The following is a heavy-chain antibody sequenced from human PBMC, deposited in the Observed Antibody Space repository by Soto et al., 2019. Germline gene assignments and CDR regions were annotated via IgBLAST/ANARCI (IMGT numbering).Heavy chain of an antibody. CDR1: DDSFTDYF. Sequence: SETLSLTCVVYDDSFTDYFWTWIRLSPGKRLEWIGEINDIGRTNYNPSLKSRVSISVDTSKNQVSLKLNSVTAADTAVYYCARVRVMGATNRPFDYWGQGTLVTVSS. J-gene: IGHJ4*02. CDR2: INDIGRT. V-gene: IGHV4-34*01. CDR3: ARVRVMGATNRPFDY. D-gene: IGHD1-26*01.